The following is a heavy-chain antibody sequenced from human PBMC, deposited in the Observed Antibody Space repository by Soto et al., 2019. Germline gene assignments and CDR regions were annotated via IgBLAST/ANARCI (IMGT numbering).Heavy chain of an antibody. D-gene: IGHD4-4*01. J-gene: IGHJ6*02. CDR3: ARYPRLQVRRRGMDF. V-gene: IGHV1-46*01. CDR2: INPSGGST. CDR1: GYTFTSYY. Sequence: ASVKVSCKAPGYTFTSYYMHWVRQAPGQGLEWMGIINPSGGSTSYAQKFQGRVTMTRDTSTSTVYMELSSLRSEDTAVYYCARYPRLQVRRRGMDFWGQGTTVTVSS.